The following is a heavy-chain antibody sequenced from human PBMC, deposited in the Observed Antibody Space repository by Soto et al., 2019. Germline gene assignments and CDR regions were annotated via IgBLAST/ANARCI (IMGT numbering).Heavy chain of an antibody. CDR2: IDPSDSYT. J-gene: IGHJ3*02. V-gene: IGHV5-10-1*01. Sequence: GESLKISCKGSGYSFTSYWISWVRQMPGKGLEWMGRIDPSDSYTNYSPSFQGHVTISADKSISTAYLQWSSLKASDTAMYYCARQDCSGGSCYHRLDFDISGPGPMVTVSS. D-gene: IGHD2-15*01. CDR3: ARQDCSGGSCYHRLDFDI. CDR1: GYSFTSYW.